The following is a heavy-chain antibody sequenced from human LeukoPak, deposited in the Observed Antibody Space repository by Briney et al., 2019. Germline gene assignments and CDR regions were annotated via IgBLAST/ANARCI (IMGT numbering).Heavy chain of an antibody. CDR3: ARAGDP. Sequence: GASVKVSCKASGGTFSSHVISWVRQAPGQGLEWMGRIISMTGKVGYAQNFQGRVTITRDESTSTVYMELRSLRSEDTAVYYCARAGDPWGQGTLVTVSS. J-gene: IGHJ5*02. CDR2: IISMTGKV. CDR1: GGTFSSHV. V-gene: IGHV1-69*05.